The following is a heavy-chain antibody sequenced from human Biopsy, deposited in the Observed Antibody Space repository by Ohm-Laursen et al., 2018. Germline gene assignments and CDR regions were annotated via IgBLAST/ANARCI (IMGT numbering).Heavy chain of an antibody. CDR3: AKDQPDLAVVVAAHWYFDL. D-gene: IGHD2-15*01. Sequence: SLRLSCAASGFTFSNYVMTWVRQAPGKGLEWVSAISDIGSSTFYSDSVKGRFTISRDNSKKTLYLQMNSLRAEDTAIYYCAKDQPDLAVVVAAHWYFDLWGRGTLVTVSS. J-gene: IGHJ2*01. CDR1: GFTFSNYV. CDR2: ISDIGSST. V-gene: IGHV3-23*01.